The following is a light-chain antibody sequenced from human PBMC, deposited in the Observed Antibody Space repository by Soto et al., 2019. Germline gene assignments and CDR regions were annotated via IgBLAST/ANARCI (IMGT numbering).Light chain of an antibody. V-gene: IGKV3-15*01. Sequence: IVMTQSPATLSVSPGERATLSCRASQSLGGSLAWYQQKPGQAPRLLIYGASTRVTGIPARFSGSGSGTEFTLTISSVQPEDFATYYCQQSYNTFITFGQGTRLEIK. CDR2: GAS. CDR1: QSLGGS. J-gene: IGKJ5*01. CDR3: QQSYNTFIT.